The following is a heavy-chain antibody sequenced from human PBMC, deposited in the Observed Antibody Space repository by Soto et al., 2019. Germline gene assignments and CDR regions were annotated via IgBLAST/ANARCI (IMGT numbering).Heavy chain of an antibody. D-gene: IGHD2-2*01. J-gene: IGHJ6*02. CDR1: GGTFSSYA. CDR3: ARSQGSSTSLEIYYYYSYGMDV. Sequence: QVQLVQSGAEVKKPGSSVKVSCKASGGTFSSYAISWVRQAPGQGLEWMGGIIPISGTANYAQKFQGRVTITADESTSTAYMALSSLRSEDTAVYYCARSQGSSTSLEIYYYYSYGMDVWRQGTTVTV. CDR2: IIPISGTA. V-gene: IGHV1-69*01.